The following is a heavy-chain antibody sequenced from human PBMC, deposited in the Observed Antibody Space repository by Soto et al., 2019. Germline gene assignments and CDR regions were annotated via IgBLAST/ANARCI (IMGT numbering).Heavy chain of an antibody. CDR1: GFSLSTSGVG. Sequence: QITLKESGPTLVKPTQTLTLTCTFSGFSLSTSGVGVGWIRQPPGKALEWLALIYWNDDKRYSPSLKSRLTITKDTSKNQVVLTMTNMDPVDTATYYCAHGGGSGYYTELNWFDPWGQETLVTVSS. CDR2: IYWNDDK. J-gene: IGHJ5*02. V-gene: IGHV2-5*01. D-gene: IGHD3-3*01. CDR3: AHGGGSGYYTELNWFDP.